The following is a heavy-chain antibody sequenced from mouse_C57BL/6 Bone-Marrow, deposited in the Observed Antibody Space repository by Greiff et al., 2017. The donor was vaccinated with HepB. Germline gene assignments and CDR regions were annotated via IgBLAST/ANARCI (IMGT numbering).Heavy chain of an antibody. J-gene: IGHJ2*01. CDR2: ISYDGSN. V-gene: IGHV3-6*01. D-gene: IGHD2-3*01. Sequence: DVKLVESGPGLVKPSQSLSLTCSVTGYSITSGYYWNWIRQFPGNKLEWMGYISYDGSNNYNPSLKNRISITRDTSKNQFFLKLNSVTTEDTATYYCARDKMGDGYPYYFDYWGQGTTLTVSS. CDR3: ARDKMGDGYPYYFDY. CDR1: GYSITSGYY.